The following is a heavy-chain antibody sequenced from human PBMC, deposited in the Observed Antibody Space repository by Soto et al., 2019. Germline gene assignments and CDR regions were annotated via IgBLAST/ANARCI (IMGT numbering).Heavy chain of an antibody. CDR1: GSFISNNI. CDR3: ARTEPSETADY. CDR2: IHTNGKT. D-gene: IGHD1-1*01. V-gene: IGHV4-59*01. J-gene: IGHJ4*02. Sequence: SATLSLTCTVFGSFISNNIWCLIRQSPGKGLEWIAYIHTNGKTNYNPSLKSRVTISVDTSTNQFSLKLSSVTAADTAVYFCARTEPSETADYWGQGTLVTVSS.